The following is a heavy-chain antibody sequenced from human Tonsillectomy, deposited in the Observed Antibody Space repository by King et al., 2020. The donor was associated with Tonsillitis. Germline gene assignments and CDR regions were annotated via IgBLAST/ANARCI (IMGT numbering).Heavy chain of an antibody. V-gene: IGHV4-61*02. CDR3: ASRASTDY. J-gene: IGHJ4*02. CDR1: GGSINSGSYS. CDR2: MYTSGRA. D-gene: IGHD2-21*01. Sequence: QLQESGPGLVKPSQTLSLTCTVSGGSINSGSYSWGWIRQPAGRGLEWIGRMYTSGRANYNPSHKNLATLSVDTSKNQFSLKLSSVTAADTAIYYCASRASTDYWGQGVLVTVSS.